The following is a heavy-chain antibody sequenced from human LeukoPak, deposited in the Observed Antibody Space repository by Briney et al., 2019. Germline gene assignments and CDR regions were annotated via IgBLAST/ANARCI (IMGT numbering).Heavy chain of an antibody. CDR3: ARDIRLTTKENRAFDI. CDR1: GFTFSNYW. Sequence: PGGSLRLSCAASGFTFSNYWMHWVRQAPGKGLVWVSRINTDGSSTTDADSVEGRFTISRDNAKNTLYLQMNSLRAEDTAVYYCARDIRLTTKENRAFDIWGQGTMVTVSS. J-gene: IGHJ3*02. D-gene: IGHD1/OR15-1a*01. V-gene: IGHV3-74*01. CDR2: INTDGSST.